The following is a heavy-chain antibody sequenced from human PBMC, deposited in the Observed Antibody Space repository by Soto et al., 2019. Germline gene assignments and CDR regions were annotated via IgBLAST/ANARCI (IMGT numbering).Heavy chain of an antibody. J-gene: IGHJ5*02. D-gene: IGHD6-13*01. Sequence: EVQLLESGGALVQPGGSLRISCAASGFHFSGYTMSWVRQAPQKGLEWVTSISGSGGTIHYAVSVEGRFTVSRDSFNLYLQMDNLRAEDTAVYYCAKRGSQQQLVGYDAWGQGTLVTVSS. CDR3: AKRGSQQQLVGYDA. V-gene: IGHV3-23*01. CDR1: GFHFSGYT. CDR2: ISGSGGTI.